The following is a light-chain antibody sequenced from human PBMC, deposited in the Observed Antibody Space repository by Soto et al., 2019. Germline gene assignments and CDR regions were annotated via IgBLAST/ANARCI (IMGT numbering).Light chain of an antibody. V-gene: IGLV2-14*03. J-gene: IGLJ2*01. CDR3: SSYTTFRTPHVA. CDR2: DVT. CDR1: SSDVGGYNY. Sequence: QSVLTQHASVSGSLGRSITISCTGTSSDVGGYNYVSWYQQHPGQAPKLLIHDVTNRPSGISDRFSGSKSANTASLTISNLRPEDEAHYYCSSYTTFRTPHVAFGGGTKVTVL.